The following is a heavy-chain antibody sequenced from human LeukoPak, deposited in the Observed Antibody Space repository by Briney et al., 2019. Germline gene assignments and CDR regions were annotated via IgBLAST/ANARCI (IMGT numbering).Heavy chain of an antibody. CDR3: ARYGFLASVYYFDF. Sequence: GGPLRFSWAASGFTFITSGMHWVRQVPGKGRKGGAVIWYEGSIKYYADSVKARFTISGDNPKNTRYLQMKGLSAEATPGNECARYGFLASVYYFDFWGQGTRVTVSS. CDR2: IWYEGSIK. V-gene: IGHV3-33*01. D-gene: IGHD2-8*01. J-gene: IGHJ4*02. CDR1: GFTFITSG.